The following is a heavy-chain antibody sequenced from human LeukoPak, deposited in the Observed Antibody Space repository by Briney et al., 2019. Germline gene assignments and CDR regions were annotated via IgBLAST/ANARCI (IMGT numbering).Heavy chain of an antibody. CDR1: GFNFANHA. D-gene: IGHD1-26*01. CDR3: TRGVRLSGSYYIDY. V-gene: IGHV3-49*03. J-gene: IGHJ4*02. Sequence: PGGSLRLSRAASGFNFANHAMSWFRQAPGKGLEWVGFIRSKAYGGTTEYAASVKGRFTISRDDSKSIAYLQMNSLKTEDTAVYYCTRGVRLSGSYYIDYWGQGTLVTVSS. CDR2: IRSKAYGGTT.